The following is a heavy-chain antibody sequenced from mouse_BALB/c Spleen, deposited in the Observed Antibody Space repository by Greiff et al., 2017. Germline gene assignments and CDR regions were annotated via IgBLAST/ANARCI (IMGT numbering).Heavy chain of an antibody. CDR3: ARDGGSYGNFAY. J-gene: IGHJ3*01. CDR2: SRNKANDYTT. CDR1: GFTFSDFY. V-gene: IGHV7-1*02. D-gene: IGHD2-1*01. Sequence: EVKPMESGGGLVQPGGSLRLSCATSGFTFSDFYMEWVRQPPGKRLEWIAASRNKANDYTTEYSASVKGRFIVSRDTSQSILYLQMNALRAEDTAIYYCARDGGSYGNFAYWGQGTLVTVSA.